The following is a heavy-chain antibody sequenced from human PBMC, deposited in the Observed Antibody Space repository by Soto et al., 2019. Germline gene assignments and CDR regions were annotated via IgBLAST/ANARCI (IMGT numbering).Heavy chain of an antibody. J-gene: IGHJ5*02. Sequence: SGPTLVNPTETLTLTCLFSVFSLRTSGVGVGWIRQPPGKALEWLGFIYWNDDKRYSPSLKSRLTITKDTSKNQVVLTMTNMDPVDTATYYCAKSGSSGWYGWFDPWGQGTLVTVSS. V-gene: IGHV2-5*01. D-gene: IGHD6-19*01. CDR3: AKSGSSGWYGWFDP. CDR1: VFSLRTSGVG. CDR2: IYWNDDK.